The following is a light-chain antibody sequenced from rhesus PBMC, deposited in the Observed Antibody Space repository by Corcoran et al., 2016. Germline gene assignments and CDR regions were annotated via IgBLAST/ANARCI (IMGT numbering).Light chain of an antibody. CDR3: QQDYSWPLT. CDR2: GAS. J-gene: IGKJ4*01. CDR1: QRVSNN. V-gene: IGKV3-42*01. Sequence: EIVMTQSPATLSLSPGERATLSCRVSQRVSNNLAWYQQKPGQAPKLLIYGASSRATGIPDRFRGRGSGTEFTLSISSLGAEDVGVYYCQQDYSWPLTFGGGAKVELK.